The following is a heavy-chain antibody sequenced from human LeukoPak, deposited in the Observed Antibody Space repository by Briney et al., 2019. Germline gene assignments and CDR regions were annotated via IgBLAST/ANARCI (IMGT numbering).Heavy chain of an antibody. J-gene: IGHJ4*02. D-gene: IGHD6-6*01. CDR3: ARDLGYSSSFSFDY. V-gene: IGHV1-69*13. CDR2: IIPIFGTA. CDR1: GGTFSSYA. Sequence: VASVQVSCQASGGTFSSYAISWVRQAPGQGLEWMGGIIPIFGTANYARKFQGRVTITADESTSTAYMELSSLRSEDTAVYYCARDLGYSSSFSFDYWGQGTLVTVSS.